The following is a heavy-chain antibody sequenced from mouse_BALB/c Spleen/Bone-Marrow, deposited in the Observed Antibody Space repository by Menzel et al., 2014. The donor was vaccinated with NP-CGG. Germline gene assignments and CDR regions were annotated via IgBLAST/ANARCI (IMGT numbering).Heavy chain of an antibody. Sequence: VKLMESGAELARPGASVKLSCKASGYTFTSYWMNWVKQRPEQGLEWIGRIDPYDSETHYNQKFKDKAILTVGKSSSTAYMQLSSLTSEDSAVYYCARYDGYYDYWGQGTTLTVSS. CDR1: GYTFTSYW. D-gene: IGHD2-3*01. CDR2: IDPYDSET. V-gene: IGHV1-52*01. J-gene: IGHJ2*01. CDR3: ARYDGYYDY.